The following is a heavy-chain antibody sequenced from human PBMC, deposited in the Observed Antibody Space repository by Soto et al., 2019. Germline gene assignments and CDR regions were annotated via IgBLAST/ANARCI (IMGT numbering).Heavy chain of an antibody. D-gene: IGHD2-8*01. CDR1: GFTFSSYA. CDR3: AREEYAPGFDWFDP. Sequence: GGSLRLSCAASGFTFSSYAMHWVRQAPGKGLEWVAVISYDGSNKYYADSVKGRFTISRDNSKNTLYLQMNSLRAEDTAVYYCAREEYAPGFDWFDPWGQGTLVTVSS. V-gene: IGHV3-30-3*01. CDR2: ISYDGSNK. J-gene: IGHJ5*02.